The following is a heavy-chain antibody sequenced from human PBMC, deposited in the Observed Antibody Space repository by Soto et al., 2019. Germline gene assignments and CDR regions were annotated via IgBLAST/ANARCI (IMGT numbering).Heavy chain of an antibody. V-gene: IGHV5-51*01. J-gene: IGHJ6*02. CDR2: INPYDSDT. Sequence: GESLKISCKGFGYRFTSYCIGWVSQMPGKGLEWMGIINPYDSDTRYSPSFQGQVTISADKSISTVYLQWSSLKASDTAMYFCTRQMIQPQMRYNMDVWGQGTTVTVSS. D-gene: IGHD1-1*01. CDR3: TRQMIQPQMRYNMDV. CDR1: GYRFTSYC.